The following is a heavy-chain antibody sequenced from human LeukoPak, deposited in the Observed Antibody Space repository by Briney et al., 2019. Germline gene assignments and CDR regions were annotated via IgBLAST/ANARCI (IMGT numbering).Heavy chain of an antibody. CDR1: GYSISSGFY. V-gene: IGHV4-38-2*01. CDR2: LYYTGSA. CDR3: ARLWSGYNFDY. J-gene: IGHJ4*02. Sequence: PSDTLSLTCGVSGYSISSGFYWGWIRQPPGKGLQWIGSLYYTGSAEYNPSLKSRLTMSMDKSKNQFSLKLNSVTAADTAVYYCARLWSGYNFDYWGQGTLVTVSS. D-gene: IGHD5-24*01.